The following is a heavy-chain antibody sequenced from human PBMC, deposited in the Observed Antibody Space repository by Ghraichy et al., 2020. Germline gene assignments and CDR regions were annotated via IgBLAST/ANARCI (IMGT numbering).Heavy chain of an antibody. Sequence: GSLRLSCAVYGGSFSGYYWSWIRQPLGKGLEWIGEITHSGSTNCDPSLKSRVTISVDTSKNHFSLKLTSVTAADTAVYYCARGRGYYDNSGYSPFDYWGQGTLVTVSS. CDR3: ARGRGYYDNSGYSPFDY. J-gene: IGHJ4*02. V-gene: IGHV4-34*01. D-gene: IGHD3-22*01. CDR1: GGSFSGYY. CDR2: ITHSGST.